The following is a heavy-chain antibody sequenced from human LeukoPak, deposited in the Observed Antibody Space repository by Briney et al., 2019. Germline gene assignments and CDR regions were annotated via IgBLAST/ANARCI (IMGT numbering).Heavy chain of an antibody. J-gene: IGHJ4*02. V-gene: IGHV3-48*03. CDR1: GFTFSSYE. CDR2: ISSRGSSI. Sequence: GGSLRLSCAASGFTFSSYEMNWVRQAPGKGLEWVSYISSRGSSIYFADSVKGRFTISRDNAKNLLYLQMNSLRAEDTAVYYCASRPPPHRGPFDYWGQGTLVTVSS. CDR3: ASRPPPHRGPFDY.